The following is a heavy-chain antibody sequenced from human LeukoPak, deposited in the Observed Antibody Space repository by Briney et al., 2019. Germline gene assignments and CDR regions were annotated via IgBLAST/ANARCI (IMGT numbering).Heavy chain of an antibody. CDR2: IYYSGST. J-gene: IGHJ4*02. CDR3: ARQRYSSGWYDLDY. V-gene: IGHV4-39*07. CDR1: GGSISSGGYY. D-gene: IGHD6-19*01. Sequence: SETLSLTCTVSGGSISSGGYYWSWIRQPPGKGLEWIGSIYYSGSTYYNPSLKSRVTISVDTSKNQFSLKLSSVTAADTAVYFCARQRYSSGWYDLDYWGQGTLVTVSS.